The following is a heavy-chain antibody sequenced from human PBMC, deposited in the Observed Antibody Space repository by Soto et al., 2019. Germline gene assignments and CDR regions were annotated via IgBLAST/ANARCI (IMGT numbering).Heavy chain of an antibody. D-gene: IGHD5-18*01. CDR3: ARVRGYSYGYYYYYYGMDV. CDR1: GGSFSGYY. J-gene: IGHJ6*02. Sequence: SETLSLTCAVYGGSFSGYYWSWIRQPPGKGLEWIGEINHSGSTNYNPSLKSRVTISVDTSKNQFSLKLSSVTAADTAVYYCARVRGYSYGYYYYYYGMDVWGQGTTVTVSS. CDR2: INHSGST. V-gene: IGHV4-34*01.